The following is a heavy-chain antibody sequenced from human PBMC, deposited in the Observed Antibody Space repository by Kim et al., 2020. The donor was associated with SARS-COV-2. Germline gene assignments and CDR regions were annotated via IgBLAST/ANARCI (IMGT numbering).Heavy chain of an antibody. Sequence: NPSLQSRATVSVDTTKNPFSLKLSSVTAADTAVYYCASLTRIAESGAFDIWGQGTMVTVSS. CDR3: ASLTRIAESGAFDI. D-gene: IGHD6-13*01. V-gene: IGHV4-39*01. J-gene: IGHJ3*02.